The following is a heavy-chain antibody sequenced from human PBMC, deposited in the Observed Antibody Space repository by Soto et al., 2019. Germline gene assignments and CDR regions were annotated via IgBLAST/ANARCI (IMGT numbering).Heavy chain of an antibody. J-gene: IGHJ4*02. CDR1: GFTFSTYA. CDR2: VSASGLNT. D-gene: IGHD3-16*01. V-gene: IGHV3-23*01. CDR3: AKGRPRRTSGYSFAY. Sequence: EVQLLESGGKLVQPGGSLTLSCAASGFTFSTYAMAWVRQAPGKGLDWVSGVSASGLNTDYADPVKGRFYISRDHSKATLSLHLNRMRAASTAFSCRAKGRPRRTSGYSFAYGGQAKAVTGSS.